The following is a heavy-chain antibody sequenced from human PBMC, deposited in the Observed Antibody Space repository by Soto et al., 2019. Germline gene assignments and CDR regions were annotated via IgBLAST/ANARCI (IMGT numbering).Heavy chain of an antibody. V-gene: IGHV3-7*01. CDR1: GFTFSSNW. CDR3: ARDPWSGSRDDYYYYGMDV. J-gene: IGHJ6*02. D-gene: IGHD1-26*01. Sequence: GGSLRLSCVGSGFTFSSNWMTWVRQAPGKGLEWVGNIRQDGSEKNYVDSVKGRFTISRDNSKNTLYLQMNSLRAEDTAVYYCARDPWSGSRDDYYYYGMDVWGQGTTVTVSS. CDR2: IRQDGSEK.